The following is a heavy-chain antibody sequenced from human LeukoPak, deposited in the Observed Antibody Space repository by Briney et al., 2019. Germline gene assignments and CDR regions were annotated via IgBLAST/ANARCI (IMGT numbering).Heavy chain of an antibody. Sequence: SETLSLTCTVSGGSISSGDYYWSWLRQPPGTGLEWIGYIYYSGSTYYNPSLKSRVTISVDTSKNQFSLKLSSVTAADTAVYYCARVVTQGYFDYWGQGTLVTVSS. CDR2: IYYSGST. J-gene: IGHJ4*02. D-gene: IGHD4-23*01. V-gene: IGHV4-30-4*08. CDR3: ARVVTQGYFDY. CDR1: GGSISSGDYY.